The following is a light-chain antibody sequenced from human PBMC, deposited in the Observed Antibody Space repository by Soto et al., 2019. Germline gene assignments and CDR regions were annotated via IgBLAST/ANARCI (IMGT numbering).Light chain of an antibody. Sequence: QSVLTQPRSVSGSPGQSVTISCTGTSSDVGGYNYVSWYQHHPGKAPKVMVHEVSNRPSGVPDRFSASKSGNTASLTISGVQADDEADYYCYSYAGSSTWVFGGGTKLTVL. CDR2: EVS. CDR1: SSDVGGYNY. V-gene: IGLV2-11*01. J-gene: IGLJ3*02. CDR3: YSYAGSSTWV.